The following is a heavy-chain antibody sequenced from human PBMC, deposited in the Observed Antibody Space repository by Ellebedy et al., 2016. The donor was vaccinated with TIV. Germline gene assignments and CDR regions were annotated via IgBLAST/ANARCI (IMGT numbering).Heavy chain of an antibody. Sequence: GESLKISCAASGFTFNSYWMSWVRQAPGKGLEWVANINQDGSRNYYVDSVKGRFTISRDNAKNSVYLRMNTLGVEDTAVYHCVRDGAYGDYSPGYYGMDVWGQGTTVTVSS. CDR1: GFTFNSYW. J-gene: IGHJ6*02. CDR3: VRDGAYGDYSPGYYGMDV. D-gene: IGHD3-22*01. V-gene: IGHV3-7*03. CDR2: INQDGSRN.